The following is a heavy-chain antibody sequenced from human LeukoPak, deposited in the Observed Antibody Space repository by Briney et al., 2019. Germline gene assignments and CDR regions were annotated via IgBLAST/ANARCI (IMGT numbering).Heavy chain of an antibody. CDR1: GGSISSYY. J-gene: IGHJ3*02. CDR2: IYTSGST. CDR3: ARPGMGNDAFDI. D-gene: IGHD1-14*01. Sequence: SETLSLTCTVSGGSISSYYWSWIRQPPGKGLEWIGYIYTSGSTNYNPSLKSRVTISVDTSKNQFSLKLSFVTAADTAVYYCARPGMGNDAFDIRGQGTMVTVSS. V-gene: IGHV4-4*09.